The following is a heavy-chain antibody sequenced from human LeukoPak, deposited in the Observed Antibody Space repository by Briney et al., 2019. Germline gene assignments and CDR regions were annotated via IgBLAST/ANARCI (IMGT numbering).Heavy chain of an antibody. D-gene: IGHD1-26*01. J-gene: IGHJ4*02. Sequence: SETLSLTCTVSGGSISSSSYYWGWIRQPPGKGLEWIGSIYYSGSTYYNPSLKSRVTISVDTSKNQFSLKLSSVTAADTAVYYCARREGWERTLDYWGQGTLVTVSS. V-gene: IGHV4-39*01. CDR3: ARREGWERTLDY. CDR1: GGSISSSSYY. CDR2: IYYSGST.